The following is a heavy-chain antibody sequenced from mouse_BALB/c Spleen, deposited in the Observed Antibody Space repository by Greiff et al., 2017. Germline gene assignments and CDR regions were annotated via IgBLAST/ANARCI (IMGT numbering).Heavy chain of an antibody. CDR1: GYTFTSYV. CDR3: ARSNPYYDYDGVYFDY. CDR2: INPYNDGT. D-gene: IGHD2-4*01. Sequence: EVQLQQSGPELVKPGASVKMSCKASGYTFTSYVMHWVKQKPGQGLEWIGYINPYNDGTKYNEKFKGKATLTSDKSSSTAYMELSSLTSEDSAVYYCARSNPYYDYDGVYFDYWGQGTTLTVSS. V-gene: IGHV1-14*01. J-gene: IGHJ2*01.